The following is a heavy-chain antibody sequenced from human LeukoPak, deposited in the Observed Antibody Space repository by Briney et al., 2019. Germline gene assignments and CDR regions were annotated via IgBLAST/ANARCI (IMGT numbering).Heavy chain of an antibody. D-gene: IGHD6-19*01. J-gene: IGHJ4*02. CDR1: GGSIHGYY. CDR2: IYYSGST. CDR3: ARHLRPGVAGFDY. Sequence: PSETLPLTCTVSGGSIHGYYWTWVRQPPGKGLEWIGFIYYSGSTQYNPSLKSRATILVDTSNNQFSLMLSSVTAADTAVYYCARHLRPGVAGFDYWGQGALVTVSS. V-gene: IGHV4-59*08.